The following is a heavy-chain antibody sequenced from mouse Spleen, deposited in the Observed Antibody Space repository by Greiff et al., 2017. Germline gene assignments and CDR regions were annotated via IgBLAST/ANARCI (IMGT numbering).Heavy chain of an antibody. CDR3: AREGFDYYGSSSYWYFDV. D-gene: IGHD1-1*01. CDR1: GFTFSSYG. CDR2: ISSGGSYT. V-gene: IGHV5-6*01. J-gene: IGHJ1*03. Sequence: DVHLVESGGDLVKPGGSLKLSCAASGFTFSSYGMSWVRQTPDKRLEWVATISSGGSYTYYPDSVKGRFTISRDNAKNTLYLQMSSLKSEDTAMYYCAREGFDYYGSSSYWYFDVRGTGTTVTVSS.